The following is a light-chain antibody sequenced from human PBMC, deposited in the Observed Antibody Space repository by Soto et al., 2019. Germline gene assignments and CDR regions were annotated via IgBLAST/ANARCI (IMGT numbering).Light chain of an antibody. CDR1: QSFRGL. Sequence: EVVLTQSPVTLSLSPGERATLSCRASQSFRGLLAWYQQKPGQAPRLLIYDAYNRATGIPPRFSGSVSGTDFTLTISSLEPEDFAVYYCQHRFNWPFTFGPGTKVDIK. CDR2: DAY. CDR3: QHRFNWPFT. V-gene: IGKV3-11*01. J-gene: IGKJ3*01.